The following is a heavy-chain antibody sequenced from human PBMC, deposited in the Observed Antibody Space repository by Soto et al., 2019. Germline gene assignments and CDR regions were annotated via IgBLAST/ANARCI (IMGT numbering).Heavy chain of an antibody. CDR1: GFTFSSYA. V-gene: IGHV3-30-3*01. J-gene: IGHJ4*02. CDR2: ISYDGSNK. CDR3: ARGPVDTAMVIGVRYFDY. D-gene: IGHD5-18*01. Sequence: GGSLRLSCAASGFTFSSYAMHWVRQAPGKGLEWVAVISYDGSNKYYADSVKGRFTISRDNSKNTLYLQMNSLRAEDTAVYYCARGPVDTAMVIGVRYFDYWGQGTLVTVSS.